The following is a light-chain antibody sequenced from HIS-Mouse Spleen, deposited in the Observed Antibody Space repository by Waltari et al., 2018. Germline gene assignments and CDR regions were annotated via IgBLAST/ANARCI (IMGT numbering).Light chain of an antibody. CDR3: SSYTSSSTEV. CDR2: DVC. Sequence: SAIPQPASVSGSPGQSITIPCTGTSSDVGGYNYVSWYQQHPGKAPKLMIYDVCKRPSGVSNRFSGSKSGNTASLTISGLQAEDEADYYCSSYTSSSTEVFGGGTKLTVL. V-gene: IGLV2-14*03. CDR1: SSDVGGYNY. J-gene: IGLJ2*01.